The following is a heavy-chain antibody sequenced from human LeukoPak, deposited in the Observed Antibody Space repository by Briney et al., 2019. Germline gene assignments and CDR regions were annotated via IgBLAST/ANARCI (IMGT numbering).Heavy chain of an antibody. V-gene: IGHV3-66*01. CDR1: GFTVSSNY. Sequence: GGSLRLSCAASGFTVSSNYMSWVRQAPGKGLEWVSVIYSGGRTYYADSVKGRFTVSRDNSKNTLYLQMTSLRAEDTAVYYCAPEDTAMVEHLDFDYWGQGTLVTVSS. J-gene: IGHJ4*02. D-gene: IGHD5-18*01. CDR3: APEDTAMVEHLDFDY. CDR2: IYSGGRT.